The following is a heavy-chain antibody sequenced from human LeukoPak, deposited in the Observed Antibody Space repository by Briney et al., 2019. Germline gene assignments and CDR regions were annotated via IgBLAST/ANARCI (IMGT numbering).Heavy chain of an antibody. J-gene: IGHJ4*02. CDR2: ISSSSNYI. V-gene: IGHV3-11*06. D-gene: IGHD2-8*01. CDR3: ARDLDVVMVYAFDY. Sequence: GGSLRLSCAASGFTFSDYYMSWIRQAPGKGLEWVSSISSSSNYIYYADSVKGRFTISRDNAKNSLYLQMNSLRAEDTAVYYCARDLDVVMVYAFDYWGQGTLVTVSS. CDR1: GFTFSDYY.